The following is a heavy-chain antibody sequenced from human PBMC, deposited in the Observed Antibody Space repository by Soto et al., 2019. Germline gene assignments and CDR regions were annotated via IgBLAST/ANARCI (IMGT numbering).Heavy chain of an antibody. CDR2: MNPNSGNT. CDR3: ARHLLNWNYVWSSLFDP. J-gene: IGHJ5*02. D-gene: IGHD1-7*01. V-gene: IGHV1-8*01. CDR1: GYTFTSYD. Sequence: ASVKVSCKASGYTFTSYDINWVRQATGQGLEWMGWMNPNSGNTGYAQKFQGRVTMTRNTSISTAYMELSSLRSEDTAVYYCARHLLNWNYVWSSLFDPWGQGTLVTVSS.